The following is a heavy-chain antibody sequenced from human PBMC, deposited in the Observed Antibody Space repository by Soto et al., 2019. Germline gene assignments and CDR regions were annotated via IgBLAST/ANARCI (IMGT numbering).Heavy chain of an antibody. D-gene: IGHD3-22*01. CDR2: IYHTGGR. V-gene: IGHV4-4*02. Sequence: PSETLSLTCFVSGDSINNTYWWSWVRQAPEKGLEWIGEIYHTGGRSYMPSLRGRITISVDKSKNQFSLKLNSVTAADTAVYYCARLIYDSRLNYFYFDFWGQGALVTVSS. CDR3: ARLIYDSRLNYFYFDF. J-gene: IGHJ4*02. CDR1: GDSINNTYW.